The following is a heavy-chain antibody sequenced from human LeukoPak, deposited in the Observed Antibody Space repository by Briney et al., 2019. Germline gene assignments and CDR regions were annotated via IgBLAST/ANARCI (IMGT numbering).Heavy chain of an antibody. D-gene: IGHD5-24*01. V-gene: IGHV4-38-2*02. CDR1: GYSISSGYY. Sequence: SETLSLTCTVSGYSISSGYYWGWIRQPPGKGLEWIGSIYHSGSTYYNPSLKSRVTISVDTSKNQFSLKLSSVTAADTAVYYCARVPEMATIPFDYWGQGTLVTVSS. CDR2: IYHSGST. CDR3: ARVPEMATIPFDY. J-gene: IGHJ4*02.